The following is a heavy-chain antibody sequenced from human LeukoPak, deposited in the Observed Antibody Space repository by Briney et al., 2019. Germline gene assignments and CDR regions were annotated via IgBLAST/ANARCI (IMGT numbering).Heavy chain of an antibody. CDR3: ARDLGYSYGYGIDY. V-gene: IGHV4-39*07. Sequence: SETLSLTCTVSGGSISSSSYYWGWIRQPPGKGLEWIGSIFYSGSTYYNPSLKSRVTISVDRSKNQLSLKLSSVTAADTAVYYCARDLGYSYGYGIDYWGQGTLVTVSS. D-gene: IGHD5-18*01. CDR2: IFYSGST. J-gene: IGHJ4*02. CDR1: GGSISSSSYY.